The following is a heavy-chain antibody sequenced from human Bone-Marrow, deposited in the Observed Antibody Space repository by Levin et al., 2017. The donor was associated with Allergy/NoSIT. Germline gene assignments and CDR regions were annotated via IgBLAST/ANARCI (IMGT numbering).Heavy chain of an antibody. CDR3: AKDLRASSSMDYYYYSGMDV. CDR2: INWKGNSM. CDR1: GFTFDDYP. Sequence: SLRLSCGASGFTFDDYPMHWVRQAPGRGLEWVASINWKGNSMDYADSVRGRFTISRDNARNSLYLQMNSLRHEDTALYYCAKDLRASSSMDYYYYSGMDVWGQGTAVTVSS. D-gene: IGHD6-6*01. J-gene: IGHJ6*02. V-gene: IGHV3-9*01.